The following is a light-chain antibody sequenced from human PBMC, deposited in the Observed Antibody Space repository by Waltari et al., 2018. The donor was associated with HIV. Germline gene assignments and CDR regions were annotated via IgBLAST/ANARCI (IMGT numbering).Light chain of an antibody. CDR3: QQYNSISWT. V-gene: IGKV1-5*03. CDR2: KAS. Sequence: DIQMTQSPSTLSASVGDRVTITCRASQRIDSWLAWYQQKPGKAPNLLIYKASTLESGVPSRFSGSGSVSEFTLTISNRQPDDFATYYCQQYNSISWTFGQGTKVEIK. J-gene: IGKJ1*01. CDR1: QRIDSW.